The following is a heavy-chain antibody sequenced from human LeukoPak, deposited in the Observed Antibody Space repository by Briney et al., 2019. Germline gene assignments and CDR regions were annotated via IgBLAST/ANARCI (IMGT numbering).Heavy chain of an antibody. CDR2: IRYDGSNK. V-gene: IGHV3-30*02. CDR3: AKDQLPTSISIVGATSDY. D-gene: IGHD1-26*01. J-gene: IGHJ4*02. Sequence: GGSLRLSCAASGFTFSSYGMHWVRQAPGKGLERVAFIRYDGSNKYYADSVKGRFTISRDNSKNTLYLQMNSLRAEDTAVYYCAKDQLPTSISIVGATSDYWGQGTLVTVSS. CDR1: GFTFSSYG.